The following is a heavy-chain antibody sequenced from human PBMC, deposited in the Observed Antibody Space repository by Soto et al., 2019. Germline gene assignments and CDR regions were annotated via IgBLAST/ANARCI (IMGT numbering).Heavy chain of an antibody. D-gene: IGHD3-10*01. Sequence: ASVKVSCKASGYTFTSYAMHWVRQAPGQRLEWMGWINAGNGNTKYSQKVRGRVTMTTDTSTSTAYMELRSLRSDDTAVYYCARGVGSGSYYNQYNWFDPWGQGTLVTVSS. J-gene: IGHJ5*02. CDR2: INAGNGNT. CDR1: GYTFTSYA. V-gene: IGHV1-3*01. CDR3: ARGVGSGSYYNQYNWFDP.